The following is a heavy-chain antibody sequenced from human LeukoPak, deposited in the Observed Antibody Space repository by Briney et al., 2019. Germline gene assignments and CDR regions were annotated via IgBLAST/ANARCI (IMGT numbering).Heavy chain of an antibody. CDR1: GGSINTDNYY. Sequence: SETLSLTCTVSGGSINTDNYYWSWIRQSPVKGLEWIGYIHHTGTTYYNPSLRSRVSISVFTSNNQFSLTLISVTAADTAVYYCARNLVPYFGGLDPWGRGTLVTVSS. V-gene: IGHV4-31*03. CDR2: IHHTGTT. D-gene: IGHD2-2*01. CDR3: ARNLVPYFGGLDP. J-gene: IGHJ5*02.